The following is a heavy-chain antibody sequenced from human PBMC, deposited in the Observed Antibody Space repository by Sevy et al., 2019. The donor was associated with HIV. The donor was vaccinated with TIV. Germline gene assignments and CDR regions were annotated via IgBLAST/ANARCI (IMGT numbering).Heavy chain of an antibody. Sequence: GGSLRLSCAASGSTFSSYWMTWVRQAPGKGLEWVANINRDGSTKNYVDSVKGRFTISRDNAKNSLYLEMNSLRAEDTAVYYCARDDRPSGWLFDYWGQGTLVTVSS. D-gene: IGHD6-19*01. CDR1: GSTFSSYW. J-gene: IGHJ4*02. CDR2: INRDGSTK. CDR3: ARDDRPSGWLFDY. V-gene: IGHV3-7*01.